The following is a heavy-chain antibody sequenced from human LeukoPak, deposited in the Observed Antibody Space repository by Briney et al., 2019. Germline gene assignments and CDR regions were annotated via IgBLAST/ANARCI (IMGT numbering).Heavy chain of an antibody. J-gene: IGHJ4*02. CDR2: INSNSGGT. CDR3: ARTSIAARRADFDS. V-gene: IGHV1-2*02. Sequence: GASVRVSCKTSGYTFTDYYIHWVRQAPGQGLEWMGWINSNSGGTSYAQKFQGRVTLTRDTPTRTAYMELNRLISDDTAVYYCARTSIAARRADFDSWGQGTVVTVSS. CDR1: GYTFTDYY. D-gene: IGHD6-6*01.